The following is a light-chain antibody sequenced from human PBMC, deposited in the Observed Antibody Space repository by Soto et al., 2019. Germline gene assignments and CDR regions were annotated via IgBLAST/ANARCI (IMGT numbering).Light chain of an antibody. Sequence: DIVMTQSPLSLPVTPGEPASISCRSSQSLLHSNGYNYLDWYLQKPGQSPQLLIHLGSNRAYGVPDRFSGSGSGTDFTLKISRVEAEDVGVYYCMQALHTPGNFGPGTKVYIK. J-gene: IGKJ3*01. V-gene: IGKV2-28*01. CDR3: MQALHTPGN. CDR2: LGS. CDR1: QSLLHSNGYNY.